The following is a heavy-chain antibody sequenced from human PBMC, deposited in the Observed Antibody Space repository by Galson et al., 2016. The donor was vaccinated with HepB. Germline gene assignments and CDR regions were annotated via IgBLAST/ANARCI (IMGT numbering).Heavy chain of an antibody. J-gene: IGHJ5*02. V-gene: IGHV5-51*01. Sequence: QSGAEVKKPGESLKISCKGSGYSFTNYWVGWVRQMPGKGLEWMGIIYPGDSDTTYSPSFEGLVTISVDKSISAAYLQWASLKASDTAMYYCARRSRQCTSNSCYQNNWCDRWGQGTLVTVSS. D-gene: IGHD2-2*01. CDR1: GYSFTNYW. CDR2: IYPGDSDT. CDR3: ARRSRQCTSNSCYQNNWCDR.